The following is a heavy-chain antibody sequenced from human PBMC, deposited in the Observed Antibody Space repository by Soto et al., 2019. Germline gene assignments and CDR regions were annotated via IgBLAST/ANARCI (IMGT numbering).Heavy chain of an antibody. Sequence: EVQLVESGGGVVRPGGSLRLSCAASGFTFDDYGMSWVRQAPGKGLEWVSGINWNGGSIGYADSVKGRFTISRDNATNCPYLQMNSLSAKDMDMYNCASEGVLRYFGWLLPDYYYYSMDYCGKGTTVTVSS. V-gene: IGHV3-20*01. CDR1: GFTFDDYG. D-gene: IGHD3-9*01. J-gene: IGHJ6*03. CDR2: INWNGGSI. CDR3: ASEGVLRYFGWLLPDYYYYSMDY.